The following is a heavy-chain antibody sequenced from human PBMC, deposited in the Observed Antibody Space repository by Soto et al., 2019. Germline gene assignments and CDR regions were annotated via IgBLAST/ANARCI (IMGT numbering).Heavy chain of an antibody. Sequence: GGSLRLSCAASGFTLNNYGMHWVRQAPGKGLEWVAIMSYDGSNKYYADSVKGRFTISRDNSKNTLYLQMNSLSAEDTAVYYCAKVAGNFDWLPILDYWGQGTLVTVSS. CDR1: GFTLNNYG. CDR2: MSYDGSNK. D-gene: IGHD3-9*01. V-gene: IGHV3-30*18. J-gene: IGHJ4*02. CDR3: AKVAGNFDWLPILDY.